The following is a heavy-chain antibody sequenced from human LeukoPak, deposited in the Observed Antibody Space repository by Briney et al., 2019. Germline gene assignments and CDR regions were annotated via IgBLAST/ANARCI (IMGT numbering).Heavy chain of an antibody. CDR1: GTSISTYY. CDR3: ARHGAPYYYDSNTWFDP. J-gene: IGHJ5*02. Sequence: PSGTLSLTCIVSGTSISTYYWSWIRQSPGKGLECIGYIYSSGSTNYNPSLKRRVTISIDTSKDQFSLKLSSVTAADTAVYYCARHGAPYYYDSNTWFDPWGQGTLVTVSS. V-gene: IGHV4-4*09. CDR2: IYSSGST. D-gene: IGHD3-22*01.